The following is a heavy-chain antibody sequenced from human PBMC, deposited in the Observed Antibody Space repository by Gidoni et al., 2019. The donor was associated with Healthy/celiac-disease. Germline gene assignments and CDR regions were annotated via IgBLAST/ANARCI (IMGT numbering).Heavy chain of an antibody. J-gene: IGHJ5*02. CDR1: GGTFSSYA. CDR3: ARTPPPPPQYDSSGYYRGWFDP. Sequence: QVQLVQSGAEVKKPGSSVKVSCKASGGTFSSYAISWVRQAPGQGLEWMGGIIPIFGTANYAQKFQGRVTITADESTSTAYMELSSLRSEDTAVYYCARTPPPPPQYDSSGYYRGWFDPWGQGTLVTVSS. D-gene: IGHD3-22*01. CDR2: IIPIFGTA. V-gene: IGHV1-69*01.